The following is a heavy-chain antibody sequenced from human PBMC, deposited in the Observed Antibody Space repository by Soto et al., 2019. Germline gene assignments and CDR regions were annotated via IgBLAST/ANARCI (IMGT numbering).Heavy chain of an antibody. CDR1: GFIVSSNY. CDR2: IYSGGST. CDR3: ARPARMATEYYFDY. J-gene: IGHJ4*02. D-gene: IGHD5-12*01. Sequence: PGGSLRLSCAASGFIVSSNYMTWVRQAPGKGLEWVSVIYSGGSTYYADSVKGRFTISRDNSKNTVYLQMNSLRVGDTAVYYCARPARMATEYYFDYWGQGTLVTVSS. V-gene: IGHV3-53*01.